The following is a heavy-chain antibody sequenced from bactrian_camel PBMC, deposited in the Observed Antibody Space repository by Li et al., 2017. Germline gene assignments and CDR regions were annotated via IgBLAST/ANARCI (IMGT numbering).Heavy chain of an antibody. J-gene: IGHJ4*01. CDR2: IWSDGTAP. CDR3: ATDRWRFKY. V-gene: IGHV3-2*01. Sequence: HVQLVESGGGSVQTGGSLRLSRVASGHLSYNYCMSWVRQAPGKGLEWVSNIWSDGTAPHYADSVKGRFTISRDNAKTTVYLEMNNLQSEDTALYYCATDRWRFKYWGQGTQVTVS. CDR1: GHLSYNYC. D-gene: IGHD7*01.